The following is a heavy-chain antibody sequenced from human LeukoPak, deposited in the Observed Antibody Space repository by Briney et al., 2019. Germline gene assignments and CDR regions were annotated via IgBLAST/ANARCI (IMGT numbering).Heavy chain of an antibody. CDR1: GGAISSYY. CDR2: VYDSGST. V-gene: IGHV4-59*08. Sequence: SETLSFTCTVSGGAISSYYWSWIRQSPGKGLEWVGYVYDSGSTNYNPSLKSRVTISVDTSRSQFSLKLSSVTAADTAVYYCARHKSGSFYSFDYWGQGTLVTVSS. D-gene: IGHD1-26*01. CDR3: ARHKSGSFYSFDY. J-gene: IGHJ4*02.